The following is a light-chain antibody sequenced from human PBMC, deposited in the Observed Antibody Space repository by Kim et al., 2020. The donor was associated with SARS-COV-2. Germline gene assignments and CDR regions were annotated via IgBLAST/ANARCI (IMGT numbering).Light chain of an antibody. CDR3: QQSYSTPYS. CDR2: AAS. Sequence: SASIGVRVTCTCRAIQSISSYLNWYQQKPGKAPKLLFYAASSLQSGVPSRFSGSGSGTDFTLTISSLQPEDFATYYCQQSYSTPYSFGQGAKLEI. V-gene: IGKV1-39*01. CDR1: QSISSY. J-gene: IGKJ2*03.